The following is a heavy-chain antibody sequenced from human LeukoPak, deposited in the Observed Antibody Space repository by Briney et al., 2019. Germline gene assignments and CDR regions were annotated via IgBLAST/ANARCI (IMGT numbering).Heavy chain of an antibody. Sequence: GGSLRLSCAASGFTFSSYAMSWVRQAPGKGLEWVSAISGSGGGTYYADSVKGRFTISRDNSKNTVYLQMNSLRAEDTAMYYCARDSGPSALDVWGQGTTVTVSS. CDR1: GFTFSSYA. J-gene: IGHJ6*02. CDR3: ARDSGPSALDV. V-gene: IGHV3-23*01. CDR2: ISGSGGGT.